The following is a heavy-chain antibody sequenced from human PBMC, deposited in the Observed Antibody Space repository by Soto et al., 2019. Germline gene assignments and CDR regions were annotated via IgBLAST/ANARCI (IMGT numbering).Heavy chain of an antibody. Sequence: GGSLRLSCAASGFTFVSYAMSWVRQAPGKGLEWVSIISGSTGTTYYADSVKGRFTISRDISNHTLYLQMNSLRAEDTAVYYCAKGGRYCSGTSCYTSHWGQGTLVTVSS. CDR2: ISGSTGTT. D-gene: IGHD2-2*02. CDR1: GFTFVSYA. V-gene: IGHV3-23*01. J-gene: IGHJ4*02. CDR3: AKGGRYCSGTSCYTSH.